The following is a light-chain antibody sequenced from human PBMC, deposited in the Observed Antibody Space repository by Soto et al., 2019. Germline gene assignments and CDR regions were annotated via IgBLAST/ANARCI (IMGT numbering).Light chain of an antibody. V-gene: IGKV3-11*01. Sequence: EIVLTQSPATLSLSPGERVTLSCRASQNVSTYLAWYQQKPGQAPRLLIYDASDRATGIPARFSGSGSGTDFPPTISSLEPEDFAVYYCQQRTNWLTFGPGTKVDIK. CDR3: QQRTNWLT. CDR2: DAS. CDR1: QNVSTY. J-gene: IGKJ3*01.